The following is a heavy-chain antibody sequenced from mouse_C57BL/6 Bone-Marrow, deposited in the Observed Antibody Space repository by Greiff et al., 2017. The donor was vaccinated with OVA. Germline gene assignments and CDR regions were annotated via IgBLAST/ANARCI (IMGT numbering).Heavy chain of an antibody. CDR2: IWRGGST. CDR3: AKRDGYYGKMDY. Sequence: QVQLKESGPGLVQPSQSLSITCTVSGFSLTSYGAHWVRQSPGKGLEWLGVIWRGGSTDYNAAFMSRLSITKDNSKSQVFFKMNSLQADDTAIYYCAKRDGYYGKMDYWGQGTSVTVSS. D-gene: IGHD2-3*01. CDR1: GFSLTSYG. J-gene: IGHJ4*01. V-gene: IGHV2-5*01.